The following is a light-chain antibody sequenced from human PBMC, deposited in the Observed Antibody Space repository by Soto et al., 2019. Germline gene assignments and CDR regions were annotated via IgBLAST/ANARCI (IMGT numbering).Light chain of an antibody. CDR3: QQRSNCPST. J-gene: IGKJ4*01. CDR1: QSVSSY. CDR2: DAS. Sequence: EIVLTQSPATLSLSPGERAALSCRASQSVSSYLAWYQQKPGQAPRLLIYDASKRAPGIPARFTGSGSGTDFTLTISRLEPEDFAVYFCQQRSNCPSTFGGGTKVEI. V-gene: IGKV3-11*01.